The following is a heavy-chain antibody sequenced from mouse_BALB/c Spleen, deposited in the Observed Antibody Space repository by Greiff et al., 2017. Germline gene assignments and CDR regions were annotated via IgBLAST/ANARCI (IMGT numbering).Heavy chain of an antibody. CDR3: ARPLFTTATVFAY. J-gene: IGHJ3*01. Sequence: DVKLQESGGGLVQPGGSLKLSCAASGFTFSSYTMSWVRQTPEKRLEWVAYISNGGGSTYYPDTVKGRFTISRDNAKNTLYLQMSSLKSEDTAMYYCARPLFTTATVFAYWGQGTLVTVS. V-gene: IGHV5-12-2*01. CDR1: GFTFSSYT. CDR2: ISNGGGST. D-gene: IGHD1-2*01.